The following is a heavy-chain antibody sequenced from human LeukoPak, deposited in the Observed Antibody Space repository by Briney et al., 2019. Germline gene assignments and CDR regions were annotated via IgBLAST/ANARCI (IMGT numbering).Heavy chain of an antibody. J-gene: IGHJ5*02. Sequence: PSETLSLTCAVSGYSISSGYYWGWFRQPPGKGLEWIGSIYHSGTTYYNPSLKSRVTISVDTSTNQFSLRLSSLTAADTAVYYCARHGPEYCTNGVCYDPWGQGTLVTVSS. CDR1: GYSISSGYY. D-gene: IGHD2-8*01. V-gene: IGHV4-38-2*01. CDR2: IYHSGTT. CDR3: ARHGPEYCTNGVCYDP.